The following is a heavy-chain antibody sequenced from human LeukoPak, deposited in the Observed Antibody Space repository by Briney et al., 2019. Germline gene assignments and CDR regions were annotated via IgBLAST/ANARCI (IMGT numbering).Heavy chain of an antibody. V-gene: IGHV3-30-3*01. CDR1: GFTFSSYA. D-gene: IGHD2-2*01. CDR3: ARQFMSTPFLDY. Sequence: GGSLRLSCAASGFTFSSYAMHWVHQAPGKGLEWVAVISYDGSNKYYADSVKGRFTISRDNSKNTLYLQMNSLRAEDTAVYYCARQFMSTPFLDYWGQGTLVTVSS. CDR2: ISYDGSNK. J-gene: IGHJ4*02.